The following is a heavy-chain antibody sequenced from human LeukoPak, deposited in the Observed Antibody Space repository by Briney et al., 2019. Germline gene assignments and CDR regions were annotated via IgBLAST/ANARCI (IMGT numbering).Heavy chain of an antibody. V-gene: IGHV4-34*01. J-gene: IGHJ4*02. CDR2: INHSGST. CDR3: ARGPPTYYDYVWGSYRYSSVGYFDY. Sequence: PSETLSLTCAVYGGSFSGYYWSWIRQPPGKGLEWIGEINHSGSTNYNPSPKSRVTISVDTSKNQFSLKLSSVTAADTAVYYCARGPPTYYDYVWGSYRYSSVGYFDYWGQGTLVTVSS. CDR1: GGSFSGYY. D-gene: IGHD3-16*02.